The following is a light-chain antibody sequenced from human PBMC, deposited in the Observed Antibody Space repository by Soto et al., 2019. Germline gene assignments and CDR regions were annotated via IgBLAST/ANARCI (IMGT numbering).Light chain of an antibody. Sequence: EIVLTQSPGTLSLSPGERATLSCRASQSVSSNYLAWYQQKPGQAPRLLIYGASSRATGIPDRFSGSGSGTDFTLTISRLEPEDFAVYYCQQYGSSPFTVGPGTKVDSK. CDR2: GAS. CDR1: QSVSSNY. J-gene: IGKJ3*01. V-gene: IGKV3-20*01. CDR3: QQYGSSPFT.